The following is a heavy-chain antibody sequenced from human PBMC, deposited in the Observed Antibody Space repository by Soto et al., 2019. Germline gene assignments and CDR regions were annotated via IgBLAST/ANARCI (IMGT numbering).Heavy chain of an antibody. J-gene: IGHJ4*02. Sequence: QVQLVESGGGVVQPGRSLRLSCAASGFTFSSYGMHWVRQAPGKGLEWVAVISYDGSNKYYADSVKGRFTISRDNSKNTLYLQMNSLRAEDTAVYYCAKGYCSGGSCSLWYWGQGTLVTVSS. CDR3: AKGYCSGGSCSLWY. CDR1: GFTFSSYG. CDR2: ISYDGSNK. V-gene: IGHV3-30*18. D-gene: IGHD2-15*01.